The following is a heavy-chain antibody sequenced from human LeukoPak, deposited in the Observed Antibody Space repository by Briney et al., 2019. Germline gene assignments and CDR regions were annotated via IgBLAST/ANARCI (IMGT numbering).Heavy chain of an antibody. V-gene: IGHV1-2*02. CDR1: GYTFTGYY. CDR2: INPNSGGT. D-gene: IGHD3-22*01. J-gene: IGHJ5*02. CDR3: ALDSSGYYFWFDP. Sequence: ALVKVSCKASGYTFTGYYMHWVRQAPGQGLEWMGWINPNSGGTNYAQKFQGRVTMTRDTSISTAYMELSRLRSDDTAVYYCALDSSGYYFWFDPWGQGTLVTVSS.